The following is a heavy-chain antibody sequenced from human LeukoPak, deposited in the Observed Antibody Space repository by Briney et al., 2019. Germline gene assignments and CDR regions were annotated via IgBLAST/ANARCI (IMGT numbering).Heavy chain of an antibody. CDR2: ISSSGAYI. J-gene: IGHJ4*02. CDR1: GFTFSSYW. V-gene: IGHV3-21*01. Sequence: PGGSLRLSCAASGFTFSSYWMNWVRQAPGKGLECVSSISSSGAYIYYADSVKGRFTISRDNAKKSLYLQMNSLRAEDTAIYYCVGNYYDSSGLDYWGQGTLVTVSS. D-gene: IGHD3-22*01. CDR3: VGNYYDSSGLDY.